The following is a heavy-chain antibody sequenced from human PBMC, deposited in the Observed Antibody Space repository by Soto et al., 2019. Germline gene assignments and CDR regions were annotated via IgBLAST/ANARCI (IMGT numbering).Heavy chain of an antibody. D-gene: IGHD6-19*01. Sequence: ASGPTLVNPTQTLALTCTFSGSSLSTSGMCVIWIRQPPGKALEWLARIDWDDDKYYSTSLKTRLTISKDTSKNQVVLTMTNMDPVDTATYYCARIISSGWYEFGMDVWGQGTTATVSS. CDR2: IDWDDDK. CDR1: GSSLSTSGMC. V-gene: IGHV2-70*11. J-gene: IGHJ6*02. CDR3: ARIISSGWYEFGMDV.